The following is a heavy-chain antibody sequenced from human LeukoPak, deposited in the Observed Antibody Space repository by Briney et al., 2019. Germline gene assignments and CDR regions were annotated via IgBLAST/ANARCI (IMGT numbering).Heavy chain of an antibody. J-gene: IGHJ3*02. Sequence: SETLSLTCTVSGGSISSYYWSWIRQPPGKGLEWVGYIYYSGGTNYNPSLKSRVTISVDTSKNQFSLKLSSVTAADTAVYYCARAAGTAEAAFDIWGQGTMVTVSS. V-gene: IGHV4-59*01. CDR3: ARAAGTAEAAFDI. CDR2: IYYSGGT. CDR1: GGSISSYY. D-gene: IGHD1/OR15-1a*01.